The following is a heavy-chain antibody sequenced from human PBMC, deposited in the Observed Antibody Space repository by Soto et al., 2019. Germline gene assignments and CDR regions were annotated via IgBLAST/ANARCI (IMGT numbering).Heavy chain of an antibody. CDR3: AKDWNLVGLFDP. CDR2: ISGNGGST. J-gene: IGHJ5*02. Sequence: EAQLLESGGGLVQPGGSLRLSCAASGFTFSSYAMSWVRQAPGKGLEWVSGISGNGGSTYYADSVKGRFTISRDNSKNTLYLQMNSLRAEDTAVYYCAKDWNLVGLFDPWGQGTLVTVSS. D-gene: IGHD2-15*01. CDR1: GFTFSSYA. V-gene: IGHV3-23*01.